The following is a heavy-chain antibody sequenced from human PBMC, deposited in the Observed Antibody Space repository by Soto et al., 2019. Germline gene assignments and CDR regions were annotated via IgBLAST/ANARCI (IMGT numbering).Heavy chain of an antibody. CDR3: ARLRLTGYFDY. Sequence: ASVKVSCKAIGYSFTSHYMHWVRQAPGQGLEWMGTIYPGGVNIGYAQKFKGRVTMTKDTSTSTVYMELNSLTSEDTAVYYCARLRLTGYFDYWGQGTLVTVSS. J-gene: IGHJ4*02. V-gene: IGHV1-46*01. CDR2: IYPGGVNI. CDR1: GYSFTSHY.